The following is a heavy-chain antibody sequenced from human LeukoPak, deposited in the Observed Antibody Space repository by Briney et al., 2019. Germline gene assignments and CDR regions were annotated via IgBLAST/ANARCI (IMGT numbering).Heavy chain of an antibody. J-gene: IGHJ4*02. D-gene: IGHD3-16*02. CDR3: PRGYDCVWGSYPH. V-gene: IGHV4-59*01. CDR2: IYYSGST. Sequence: SETLSLTCTVSGGSISSYYWSWLRQPPGKGLEWIGYIYYSGSTNYNPSLKSRVTISVDTSKNQFSLKLSSVTAAATAVYYCPRGYDCVWGSYPHWGQGTLVTVSS. CDR1: GGSISSYY.